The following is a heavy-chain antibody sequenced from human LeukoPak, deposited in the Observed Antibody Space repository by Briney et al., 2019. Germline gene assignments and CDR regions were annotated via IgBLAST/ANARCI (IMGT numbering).Heavy chain of an antibody. CDR3: AKPCYDSSGYYYGLDYYYGMDV. CDR2: NSGSGGST. CDR1: GFTYSSFA. J-gene: IGHJ6*04. V-gene: IGHV3-23*01. Sequence: GGSLTLPCAASGFTYSSFAMRCLRHAPGRGLECGSANSGSGGSTYYADSVKGRLTISRDNSTYPLSLQMTSLRAEDTAVYYWAKPCYDSSGYYYGLDYYYGMDVWGRGTTATVSS. D-gene: IGHD3-22*01.